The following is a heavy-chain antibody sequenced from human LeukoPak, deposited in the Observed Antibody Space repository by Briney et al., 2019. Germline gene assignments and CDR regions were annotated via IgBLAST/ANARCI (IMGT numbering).Heavy chain of an antibody. Sequence: SETLSLTCTVSGGSISSSSYYWGWIRQPPGTGLEWIGSIYYSGSTYYNPSLKSRVTISVDTSKNQFSLKLSSVTAADTAVYYCARGSPTYSGSHDWFDPWGQGTLVTVSS. CDR2: IYYSGST. J-gene: IGHJ5*02. CDR1: GGSISSSSYY. V-gene: IGHV4-39*07. CDR3: ARGSPTYSGSHDWFDP. D-gene: IGHD1-26*01.